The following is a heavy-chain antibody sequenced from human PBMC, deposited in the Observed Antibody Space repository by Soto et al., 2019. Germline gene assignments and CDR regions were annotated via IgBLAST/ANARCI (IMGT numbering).Heavy chain of an antibody. V-gene: IGHV3-48*03. J-gene: IGHJ5*02. CDR1: GFTFSSYE. CDR2: ISSSGSTI. CDR3: ARVKWLAARPKEDWFDP. Sequence: SGGSLRLSCAASGFTFSSYEMNWVRQAPGKGLEWVSYISSSGSTIYYADSVKGRFTISRDNAKNSLYLQMNSLRAEDTAVYYCARVKWLAARPKEDWFDPWGQGTLVTVSS. D-gene: IGHD6-6*01.